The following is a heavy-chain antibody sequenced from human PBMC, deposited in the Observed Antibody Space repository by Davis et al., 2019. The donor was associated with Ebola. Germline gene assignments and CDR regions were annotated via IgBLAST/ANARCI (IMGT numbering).Heavy chain of an antibody. CDR3: VRHLQEYHILTGYSH. CDR1: GDSIRSTNYY. J-gene: IGHJ4*02. Sequence: MPSETLSLTCTVSGDSIRSTNYYWGWIRQPPGKGLEWIGSISKGGSTYLNPSLTSRVTVSVDTSRSQFSLKLTSVTAADTAVFYCVRHLQEYHILTGYSHWGQGTLVTVSS. CDR2: ISKGGST. D-gene: IGHD3-9*01. V-gene: IGHV4-39*01.